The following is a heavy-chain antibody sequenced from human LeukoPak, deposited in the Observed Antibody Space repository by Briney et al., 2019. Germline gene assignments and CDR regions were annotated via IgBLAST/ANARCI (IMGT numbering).Heavy chain of an antibody. CDR2: ISSSTSSI. CDR1: GFTFSDYS. Sequence: PGGSLRLSCAASGFTFSDYSMNWVRQAPGKGLEWVSSISSSTSSIYYADSVKGRFTISRDNSKNTLYLQMNSLRAEDTAVYYCAKMYFSGPFDYWGQEPWSPSPQ. CDR3: AKMYFSGPFDY. V-gene: IGHV3-21*01. J-gene: IGHJ4*01. D-gene: IGHD2-8*01.